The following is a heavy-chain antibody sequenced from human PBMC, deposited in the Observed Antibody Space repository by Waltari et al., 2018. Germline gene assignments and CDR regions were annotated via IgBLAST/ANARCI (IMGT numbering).Heavy chain of an antibody. CDR2: IKHSGVT. CDR3: ARGGGLLRGVSGYGYGMDV. CDR1: GYSISSGYY. J-gene: IGHJ6*02. D-gene: IGHD3-10*01. V-gene: IGHV4-38-2*01. Sequence: QVQLQESGPRLVTPSETLSLNCAVSGYSISSGYYWDWIRQPPGKGLEGMGTIKHSGVTYYNPSLKSRVTISVDTSKNHFSLEMRSVTAADTAVYYCARGGGLLRGVSGYGYGMDVWGQGTTVTVSS.